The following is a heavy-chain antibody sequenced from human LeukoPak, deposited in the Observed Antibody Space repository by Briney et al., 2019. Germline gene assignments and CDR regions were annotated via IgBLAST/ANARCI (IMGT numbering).Heavy chain of an antibody. D-gene: IGHD2-2*01. CDR1: GYTFTSYG. J-gene: IGHJ6*02. Sequence: ASVKVSCKASGYTFTSYGISWVRQAPGQGLEWMGWTSIYNGNTNYAQKLQGRVTMTTDTSTSTAYMELRSLRSDDTAIYYCAIVPTVRRYYGVDVWGQGTTVTVSS. CDR3: AIVPTVRRYYGVDV. V-gene: IGHV1-18*01. CDR2: TSIYNGNT.